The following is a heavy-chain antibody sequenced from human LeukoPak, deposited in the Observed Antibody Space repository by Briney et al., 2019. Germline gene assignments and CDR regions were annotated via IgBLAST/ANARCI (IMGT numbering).Heavy chain of an antibody. D-gene: IGHD2-2*01. CDR1: GYTFTGYH. J-gene: IGHJ4*02. V-gene: IGHV1-2*02. CDR3: ARDPSTSYYLDY. CDR2: INPNNGGT. Sequence: ASVKVSCKASGYTFTGYHMHWVRPAPGQGLEWMGWINPNNGGTKFAQKFQGRVTMTRDTSISTAYMELSRLTSDDTAVYSCARDPSTSYYLDYWGQGTLVTVSS.